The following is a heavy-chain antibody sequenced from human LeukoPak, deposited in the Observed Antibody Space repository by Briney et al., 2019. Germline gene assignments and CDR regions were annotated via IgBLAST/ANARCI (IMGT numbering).Heavy chain of an antibody. V-gene: IGHV3-7*04. Sequence: GGSLRLSCAVSGFSFTNFWMSWVRQAPGRGLEWVANIHPEGNEKYHVESVKGRFTISRDNTKNLLFPQMNGLRGEDTAVYYCARGDAFSGDHWGQGTLVTVSS. J-gene: IGHJ4*02. CDR1: GFSFTNFW. CDR2: IHPEGNEK. CDR3: ARGDAFSGDH.